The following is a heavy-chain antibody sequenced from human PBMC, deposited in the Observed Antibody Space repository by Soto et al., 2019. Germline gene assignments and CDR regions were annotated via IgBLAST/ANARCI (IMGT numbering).Heavy chain of an antibody. Sequence: QVQLVESGGGVVQPGRSLRLSCAASGFTFSSYGMHWVRQAPGKGLEWVAVISYDGSNKYYADSVKGRFTISRDNSKNTLYLQMNSLRAEDTAVYYCANLYYYDSSGYYHYWGQGTLVTVSS. V-gene: IGHV3-30*18. D-gene: IGHD3-22*01. CDR2: ISYDGSNK. J-gene: IGHJ4*02. CDR3: ANLYYYDSSGYYHY. CDR1: GFTFSSYG.